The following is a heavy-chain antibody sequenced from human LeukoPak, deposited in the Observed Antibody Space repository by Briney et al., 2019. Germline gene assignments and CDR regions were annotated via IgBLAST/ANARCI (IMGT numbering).Heavy chain of an antibody. Sequence: GGSLRLSCAASGFTFNTYTMNWVRQAPGKGLEWVSFIGSSSDYIYYADSVKGRFTISRDNAKNSLYLQMNSLRAEDTALYYCAKDRYYYDSSGYYDYWGQGTLVTVSS. V-gene: IGHV3-21*04. CDR1: GFTFNTYT. CDR3: AKDRYYYDSSGYYDY. CDR2: IGSSSDYI. D-gene: IGHD3-22*01. J-gene: IGHJ4*02.